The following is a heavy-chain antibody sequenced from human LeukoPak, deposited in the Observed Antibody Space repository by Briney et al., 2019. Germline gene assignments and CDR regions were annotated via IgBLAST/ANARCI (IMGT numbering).Heavy chain of an antibody. V-gene: IGHV1-69*04. D-gene: IGHD1-1*01. CDR3: ARIRTGTTYYYAMDV. CDR2: IIPRLDIA. J-gene: IGHJ6*02. Sequence: SVKVSCKASGGIFSSHAISWVRQAPGQGLEWMGRIIPRLDIAIYAQMFQGRVTITADKATTTAYMELTSLRSEDTAVCYCARIRTGTTYYYAMDVWGQGTTVTVSS. CDR1: GGIFSSHA.